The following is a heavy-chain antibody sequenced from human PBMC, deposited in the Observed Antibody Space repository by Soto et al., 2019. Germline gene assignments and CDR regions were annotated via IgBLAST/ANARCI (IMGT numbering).Heavy chain of an antibody. V-gene: IGHV1-18*01. CDR2: ISAYNGNT. D-gene: IGHD3-22*01. CDR1: GYSFATSG. Sequence: QVKLVQSGTEVKQPVASTKVSCKASGYSFATSGISWVRQAPGQGLEWMGWISAYNGNTNYDQKLQDRVTMTTDRSTSTAYLELRNLRSDDTAVYYCARAGQYYDSSGYANWGQVTLVTVSS. J-gene: IGHJ4*02. CDR3: ARAGQYYDSSGYAN.